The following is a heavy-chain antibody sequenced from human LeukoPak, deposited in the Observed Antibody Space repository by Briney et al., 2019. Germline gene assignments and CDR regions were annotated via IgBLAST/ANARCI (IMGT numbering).Heavy chain of an antibody. CDR3: ARVGHYGSGSCFEY. V-gene: IGHV3-53*01. CDR1: GFTVNSNF. CDR2: IYSGGTT. J-gene: IGHJ4*02. Sequence: GGSLRLSCAASGFTVNSNFMSWVRQAPGKGLEWVTVIYSGGTTFYADSVKGRFTISRDGSKNTLGLQMNNLRVEDTAVYYCARVGHYGSGSCFEYWGQGTLVSVSS. D-gene: IGHD3-10*01.